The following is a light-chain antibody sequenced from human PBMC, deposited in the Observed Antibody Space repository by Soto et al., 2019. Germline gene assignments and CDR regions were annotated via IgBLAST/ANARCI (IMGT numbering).Light chain of an antibody. CDR1: QNIRSN. CDR2: DAS. Sequence: EIVITQSPSTLSVSPGERATLSCRASQNIRSNLAWYQQKPGQPPTLLVSDASTRARNIPARFNGSGSGTDFTLTISRLEPEDFAVYYCQQYGSSPPLSFGGGTKVDNK. V-gene: IGKV3-20*01. CDR3: QQYGSSPPLS. J-gene: IGKJ4*01.